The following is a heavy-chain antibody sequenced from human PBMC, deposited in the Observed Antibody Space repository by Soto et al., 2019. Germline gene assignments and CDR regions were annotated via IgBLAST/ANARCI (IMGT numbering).Heavy chain of an antibody. CDR1: GFTFSSYS. J-gene: IGHJ6*03. CDR2: ISGSGGSA. V-gene: IGHV3-23*01. CDR3: ALREMGRSGGSCYSLHYYYYYMDV. D-gene: IGHD2-15*01. Sequence: PGGSLRLSCAASGFTFSSYSMNWVRQAPGKGLEWVSAISGSGGSAYYADSVKGRFTISRDNSKNTLYLQMNSLRAEDTAVYYCALREMGRSGGSCYSLHYYYYYMDVWRKGTTVTGSS.